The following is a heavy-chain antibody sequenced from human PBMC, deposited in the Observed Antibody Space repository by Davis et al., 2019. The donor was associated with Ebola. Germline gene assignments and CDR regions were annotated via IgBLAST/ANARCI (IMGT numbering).Heavy chain of an antibody. D-gene: IGHD2-21*01. CDR2: ISGSGGST. CDR3: AKDRGDLVVVIAISYYMDV. CDR1: GFTFNSFA. Sequence: PGGSLRLSCVASGFTFNSFAMAWVRQAPGKGLEWVSAISGSGGSTYYADSVKGRFTISRDNSKNTLYLQMNSLRAEDTAVYYCAKDRGDLVVVIAISYYMDVWGKGTTVTVSS. J-gene: IGHJ6*03. V-gene: IGHV3-23*01.